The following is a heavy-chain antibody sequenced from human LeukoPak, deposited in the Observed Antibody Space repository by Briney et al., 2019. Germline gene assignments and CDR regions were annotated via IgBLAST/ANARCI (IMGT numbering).Heavy chain of an antibody. D-gene: IGHD5-24*01. CDR2: IIPIFGTA. Sequence: GASVKVSCKASGYTFTSYGISWVRQAPGQGLEWMGRIIPIFGTANYAQKFQGRVTITTDESTSTAYMELSSLRSEDTAVYYCARPGGGYNLPLDYWGQGTLVTVS. CDR1: GYTFTSYG. J-gene: IGHJ4*02. V-gene: IGHV1-69*05. CDR3: ARPGGGYNLPLDY.